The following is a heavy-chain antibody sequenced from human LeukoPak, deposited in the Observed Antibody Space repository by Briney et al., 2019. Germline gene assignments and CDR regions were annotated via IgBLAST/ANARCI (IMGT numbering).Heavy chain of an antibody. CDR1: GFTVSSSY. CDR3: ARGLQNALYAYEY. V-gene: IGHV3-66*02. Sequence: GGSLRLSCAASGFTVSSSYMRWVRQAPGKGLEWVAVIYKDAVAFHADSVKGRFTISRDTSKNTLYLQMNSLRAEDTAVYHCARGLQNALYAYEYWGQGSLVTVSS. D-gene: IGHD2-8*01. CDR2: IYKDAVA. J-gene: IGHJ4*01.